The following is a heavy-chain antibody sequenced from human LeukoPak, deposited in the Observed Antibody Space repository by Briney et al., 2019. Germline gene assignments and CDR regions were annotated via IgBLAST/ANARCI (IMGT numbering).Heavy chain of an antibody. V-gene: IGHV1-69*13. Sequence: ASVKVSCMASGGTFSSYAISWVRQAPGQGLEWMGGIIPIFGTANYAQKFQGRVTITADESTSTAYMELSSLRSEDTAVYYCARSASSSWYGFHMDVWGKGTTVTVSS. CDR3: ARSASSSWYGFHMDV. CDR2: IIPIFGTA. J-gene: IGHJ6*03. D-gene: IGHD6-13*01. CDR1: GGTFSSYA.